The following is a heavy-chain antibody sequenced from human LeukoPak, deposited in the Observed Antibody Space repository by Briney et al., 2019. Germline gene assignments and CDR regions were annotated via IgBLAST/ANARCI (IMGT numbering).Heavy chain of an antibody. Sequence: GGSLRLSCAASGFTFSSSAMSWVRQAPGKGLEWVSAISGSGSNTYYADSVKGRFTISRDNSKNTLYLQMNSLRAEDTALYYCAKVATWTYFDYWGRGTLVTVSS. D-gene: IGHD3/OR15-3a*01. CDR2: ISGSGSNT. CDR1: GFTFSSSA. V-gene: IGHV3-23*01. CDR3: AKVATWTYFDY. J-gene: IGHJ4*02.